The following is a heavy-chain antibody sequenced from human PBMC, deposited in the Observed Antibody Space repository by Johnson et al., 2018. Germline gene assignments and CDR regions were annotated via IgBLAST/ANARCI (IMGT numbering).Heavy chain of an antibody. J-gene: IGHJ6*03. CDR1: GFTFSNAW. CDR3: TTGYPTAANAIAYYYYMDV. CDR2: IKSKTDGGTT. V-gene: IGHV3-15*07. Sequence: VQLQESGGGLVQPGGSLRLSCAASGFTFSNAWMNWVRQAPGKGLEWVGRIKSKTDGGTTDYAAPVKGRFTISRDDSKNTLYLQMNSLKTEDTAVYYCTTGYPTAANAIAYYYYMDVWGKGTTVTVSS. D-gene: IGHD2-2*01.